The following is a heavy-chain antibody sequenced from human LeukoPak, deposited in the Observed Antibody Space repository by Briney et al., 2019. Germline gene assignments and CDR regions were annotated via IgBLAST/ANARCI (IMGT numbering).Heavy chain of an antibody. CDR2: ISYDGSNK. CDR1: GFTFSSYD. J-gene: IGHJ4*02. V-gene: IGHV3-30*18. CDR3: AKDHYYGSGSYSTFDY. Sequence: PGGSLSLSCAASGFTFSSYDMHWVRQAPGKGLEWVAVISYDGSNKYYADSVKGRFTISRDNSKNTLYLQMNSLRAEDTAVYYCAKDHYYGSGSYSTFDYWGQGTLVTVSS. D-gene: IGHD3-10*01.